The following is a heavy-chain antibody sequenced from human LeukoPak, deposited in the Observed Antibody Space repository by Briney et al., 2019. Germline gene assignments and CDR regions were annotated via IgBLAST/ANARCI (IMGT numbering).Heavy chain of an antibody. J-gene: IGHJ4*02. Sequence: PGGSLRLSCAVSGFSISGRDMTWGRQAPGKGLEWVSSIGSGGKIFYTDSVKGRFTVSRDTSKNTLFLQMNSLRAEDTAVYYCAKQDQIVVVGGLFDYWGQGTLVTVSS. D-gene: IGHD3-22*01. V-gene: IGHV3-23*01. CDR1: GFSISGRD. CDR2: IGSGGKI. CDR3: AKQDQIVVVGGLFDY.